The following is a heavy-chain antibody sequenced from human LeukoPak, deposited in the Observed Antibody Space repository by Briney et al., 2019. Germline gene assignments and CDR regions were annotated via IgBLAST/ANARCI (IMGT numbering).Heavy chain of an antibody. J-gene: IGHJ3*02. D-gene: IGHD1-26*01. CDR1: GGSFSGYY. V-gene: IGHV4-34*01. Sequence: SETLSLTCAVYGGSFSGYYWSWLPQPPGKGLEWFGEINHSRGTNYKPSLKSRVTMSLDTSKNQLSLNLSPVTAADTALYYCARGQGGDAFYIWGQGTMVTVSS. CDR3: ARGQGGDAFYI. CDR2: INHSRGT.